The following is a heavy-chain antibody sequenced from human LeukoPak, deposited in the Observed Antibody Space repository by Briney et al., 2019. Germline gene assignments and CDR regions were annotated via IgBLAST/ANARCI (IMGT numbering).Heavy chain of an antibody. CDR3: ARDYSGYDGFDY. V-gene: IGHV1-18*01. Sequence: ASVKVSCKASGYTFTSYGISWVRQAPGQGLEWPGWISVYNVNTNYAQKLQGRVTMTTDTSTSTVYMELRSLRSDDTAVYYCARDYSGYDGFDYWGQGTLVTVSS. CDR1: GYTFTSYG. D-gene: IGHD5-12*01. CDR2: ISVYNVNT. J-gene: IGHJ4*02.